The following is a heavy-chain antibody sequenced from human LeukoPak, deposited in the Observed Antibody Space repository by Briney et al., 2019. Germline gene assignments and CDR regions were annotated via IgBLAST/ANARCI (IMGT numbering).Heavy chain of an antibody. V-gene: IGHV1-2*02. J-gene: IGHJ4*02. Sequence: AASVKVSCKASGYTFTGHYMHWVRQAPGQGLEWMGWINPNSGGTNYAQKFQGRVTMTRDTSISTAYMELSRLRSDDTAVYYCARETYYYDSSGYYPVDYWGQGTLVTVSS. D-gene: IGHD3-22*01. CDR2: INPNSGGT. CDR3: ARETYYYDSSGYYPVDY. CDR1: GYTFTGHY.